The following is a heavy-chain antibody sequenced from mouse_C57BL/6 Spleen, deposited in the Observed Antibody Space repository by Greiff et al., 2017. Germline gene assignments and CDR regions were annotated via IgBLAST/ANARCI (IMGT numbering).Heavy chain of an antibody. Sequence: QVQLQQSGPELVKPGASVKISCKASGYAFSSSWMNWVKQRPGKGLEWIGRIYPGDGDTNYNGKFKGKATLTADKSSSTAYMQLSSLTSEDSAVYYCARESGNDFDYWGQGTTLTVSS. D-gene: IGHD1-3*01. CDR2: IYPGDGDT. V-gene: IGHV1-82*01. CDR3: ARESGNDFDY. J-gene: IGHJ2*01. CDR1: GYAFSSSW.